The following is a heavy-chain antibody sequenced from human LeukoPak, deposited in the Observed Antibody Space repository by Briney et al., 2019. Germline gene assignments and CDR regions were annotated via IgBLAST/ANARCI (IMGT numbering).Heavy chain of an antibody. Sequence: ASVKVSCKASGYSFTGYYMHWVRQAPGQGLECMGIINPSGGSTSYAQKFQGRVTMTRDTSTSTVYMELSSLRSEDTAVYYCARELRGYSGYEAYYYSGMDVWGQGTTVTVSS. CDR2: INPSGGST. J-gene: IGHJ6*02. CDR1: GYSFTGYY. CDR3: ARELRGYSGYEAYYYSGMDV. D-gene: IGHD5-12*01. V-gene: IGHV1-46*01.